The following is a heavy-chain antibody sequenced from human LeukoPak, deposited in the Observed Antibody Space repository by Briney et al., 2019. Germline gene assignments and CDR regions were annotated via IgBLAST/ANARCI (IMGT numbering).Heavy chain of an antibody. V-gene: IGHV1-18*01. CDR1: GGTFSSYA. Sequence: ASVKVSCKASGGTFSSYAISWVRQAPGQGLEWMGWISAYNGNTNYAQKLQGRVTMTTDTSTSTAYMELRSLRSDDTAVYYCARERYSGSYPPHYYYMDVWGKGTTVTVSS. J-gene: IGHJ6*03. CDR2: ISAYNGNT. D-gene: IGHD1-26*01. CDR3: ARERYSGSYPPHYYYMDV.